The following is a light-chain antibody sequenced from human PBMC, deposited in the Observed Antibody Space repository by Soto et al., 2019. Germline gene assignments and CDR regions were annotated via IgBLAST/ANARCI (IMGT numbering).Light chain of an antibody. CDR2: LAS. V-gene: IGKV2-28*01. CDR1: QRLLHNDGHNY. CDR3: MQALQTPIS. Sequence: VLSQTPLSLPVPHGTPASTSSGPGQRLLHNDGHNYLDWYLQKPGQSPQVVIYLASNRASGVPDKFSGSGSGTDFTLKISRVEAEDVGIYYCMQALQTPISFGQGTRLEI. J-gene: IGKJ5*01.